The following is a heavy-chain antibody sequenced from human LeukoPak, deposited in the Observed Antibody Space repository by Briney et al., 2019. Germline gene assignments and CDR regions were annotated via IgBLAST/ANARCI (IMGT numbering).Heavy chain of an antibody. J-gene: IGHJ3*02. CDR1: GFSFSTSS. CDR3: ARDPYSGKYGAFDI. CDR2: IKEDGSGK. V-gene: IGHV3-7*01. Sequence: GGSLRLSCVASGFSFSTSSMTWVRQSPGKGLQWLANIKEDGSGKVYVDSVKGRFTISRDNAKNSLYLQMNTLRVDDSAVYYCARDPYSGKYGAFDIWGQGTMVTISS. D-gene: IGHD1-26*01.